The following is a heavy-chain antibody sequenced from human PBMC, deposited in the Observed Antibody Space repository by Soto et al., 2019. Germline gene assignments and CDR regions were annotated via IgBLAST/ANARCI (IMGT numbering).Heavy chain of an antibody. CDR2: ISSSSSYI. CDR1: GFTFSSYS. Sequence: GGSLRLSCAASGFTFSSYSMNWVRQAPGKGLEWVSSISSSSSYIYYADPVKGRFTISRDNAKNSLYLQMNSLRAEDTAVYYCARGHTKYQLLMGGMDVWGQGTTVTVSS. J-gene: IGHJ6*02. V-gene: IGHV3-21*01. CDR3: ARGHTKYQLLMGGMDV. D-gene: IGHD2-2*01.